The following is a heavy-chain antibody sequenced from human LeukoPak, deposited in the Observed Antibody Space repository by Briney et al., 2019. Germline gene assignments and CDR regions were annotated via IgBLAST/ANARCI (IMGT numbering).Heavy chain of an antibody. CDR1: GFTFSTYA. V-gene: IGHV3-30-3*01. D-gene: IGHD2-2*02. J-gene: IGHJ6*02. CDR2: ISYDGNDK. Sequence: PGTSLRLSCAASGFTFSTYAMHWVCQAPGKGLEWVALISYDGNDKYYADSVKGRFTISRDNSKNTLYLQMNSLRGEDTAVYYCARGSFYSPNYYYGTDVWGQGTTVTVSS. CDR3: ARGSFYSPNYYYGTDV.